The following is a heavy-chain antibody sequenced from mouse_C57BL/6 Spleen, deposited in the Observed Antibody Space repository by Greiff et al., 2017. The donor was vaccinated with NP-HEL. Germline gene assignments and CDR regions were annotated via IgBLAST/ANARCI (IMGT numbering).Heavy chain of an antibody. V-gene: IGHV1-74*01. CDR1: GYTFTSYW. D-gene: IGHD1-1*01. CDR3: AIYDYGSSPFYY. J-gene: IGHJ2*01. CDR2: IHPSDSDT. Sequence: QVQLQQPGAELVKPGASVKVSCKASGYTFTSYWMHWVKQRPGQGLEWIGRIHPSDSDTNYNQKFKGKATLTVDKSSSTAYMQLSSLTSDDSAVSYCAIYDYGSSPFYYWGQGTTLTVSS.